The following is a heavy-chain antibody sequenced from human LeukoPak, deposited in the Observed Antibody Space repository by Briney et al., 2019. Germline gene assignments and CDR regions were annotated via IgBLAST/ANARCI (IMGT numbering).Heavy chain of an antibody. CDR1: GFTFSSYA. D-gene: IGHD6-13*01. CDR2: IRYDGSNK. V-gene: IGHV3-30*02. CDR3: AKGKAGLGYYYYYYMDV. J-gene: IGHJ6*03. Sequence: PGGSLRLSCAASGFTFSSYAMHWVRQAPGKGLEWVAFIRYDGSNKYYADSVKGRFTISRDNSKNTLYLQMNSLRAEDTALYYCAKGKAGLGYYYYYYMDVWGKGTTVTVSS.